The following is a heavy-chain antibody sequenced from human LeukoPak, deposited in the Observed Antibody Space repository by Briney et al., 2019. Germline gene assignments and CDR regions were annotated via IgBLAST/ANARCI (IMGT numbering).Heavy chain of an antibody. CDR3: ARDAPGIAAAGGSDY. V-gene: IGHV3-64*01. CDR1: GFTFSSYA. CDR2: ISSNGGST. Sequence: PGGSLRLSCAASGFTFSSYAMHWVRQAPGKGLEYVSAISSNGGSTYYANSVKGRFTISRDNSKNTLYLQMGSLRAEDMAVYYCARDAPGIAAAGGSDYWGQGTLVTVPS. J-gene: IGHJ4*02. D-gene: IGHD6-13*01.